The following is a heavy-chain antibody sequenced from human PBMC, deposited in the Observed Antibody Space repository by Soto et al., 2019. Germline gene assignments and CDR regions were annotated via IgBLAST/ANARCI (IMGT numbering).Heavy chain of an antibody. CDR3: AKERTSSGYFDY. CDR2: ISSSSSYI. V-gene: IGHV3-21*04. Sequence: EVQLVESGGGLVKPGGSLRLSCAASGFTFSSYSMNWVRQAPGKGLEWVSSISSSSSYIYYADSVKGRFTISRDNAKNSLYLQMNSLRAEDTAVYYCAKERTSSGYFDYWGQGTLVTVSS. CDR1: GFTFSSYS. D-gene: IGHD3-22*01. J-gene: IGHJ4*02.